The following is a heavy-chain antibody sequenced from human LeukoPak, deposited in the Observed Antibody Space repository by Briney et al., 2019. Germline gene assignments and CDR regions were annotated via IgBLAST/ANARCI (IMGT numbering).Heavy chain of an antibody. D-gene: IGHD3-10*01. CDR1: GYTFTSYY. J-gene: IGHJ6*02. CDR2: INPNSGGT. Sequence: ASVKVSCKASGYTFTSYYMHWVRQAPGQGLEWMGWINPNSGGTNYAQKFQGRVTMTRDTSISTAYMELSSLRSDDTALYYCARGVIRHSNTDVLLWFGEMEGWGQGTTVTVSS. CDR3: ARGVIRHSNTDVLLWFGEMEG. V-gene: IGHV1-2*02.